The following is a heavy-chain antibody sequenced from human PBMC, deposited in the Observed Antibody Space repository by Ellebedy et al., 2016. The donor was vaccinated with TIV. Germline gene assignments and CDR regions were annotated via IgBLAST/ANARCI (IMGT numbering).Heavy chain of an antibody. J-gene: IGHJ4*02. CDR2: ISSNGGST. CDR1: GFTFSSYA. Sequence: GESLKISXSASGFTFSSYAMHWVRQAPGKGLEYVSAISSNGGSTYYADSVKGRFTISRDNSKNTLYLQMNSLRAEDTAVYYCAKDLRAEAGTAFDYWGQGTLVTVSS. D-gene: IGHD6-19*01. V-gene: IGHV3-64*04. CDR3: AKDLRAEAGTAFDY.